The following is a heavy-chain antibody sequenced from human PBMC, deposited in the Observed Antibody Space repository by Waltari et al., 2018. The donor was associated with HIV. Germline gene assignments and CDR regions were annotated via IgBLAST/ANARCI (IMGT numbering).Heavy chain of an antibody. J-gene: IGHJ6*02. Sequence: QVQLLQHGAEVKKPAASVKVSCKAYGYTFTSYYMHWVRQAPGQGLEWMGVINPTDETRSYAQKSQGRVTRTRDTSTATGYMELGSRRSEDSAVYSCAGGVPVETTMGKYYDYGMEVWGQGTTVTVSS. CDR2: INPTDETR. V-gene: IGHV1-46*01. D-gene: IGHD5-18*01. CDR1: GYTFTSYY. CDR3: AGGVPVETTMGKYYDYGMEV.